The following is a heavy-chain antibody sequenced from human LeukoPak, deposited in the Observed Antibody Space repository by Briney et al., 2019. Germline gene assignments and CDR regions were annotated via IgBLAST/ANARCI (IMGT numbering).Heavy chain of an antibody. D-gene: IGHD6-13*01. Sequence: ASVQVSFKASGYTFTDSFIHWVRQAPGQGLEWMGWIDPKSGDTNYAQNFQGRVTMTTDTSISTAFMELSSLRSDDTAVYFCARPYSITWYEWFDPWGQGTLVTVSS. J-gene: IGHJ5*02. CDR1: GYTFTDSF. V-gene: IGHV1-2*02. CDR2: IDPKSGDT. CDR3: ARPYSITWYEWFDP.